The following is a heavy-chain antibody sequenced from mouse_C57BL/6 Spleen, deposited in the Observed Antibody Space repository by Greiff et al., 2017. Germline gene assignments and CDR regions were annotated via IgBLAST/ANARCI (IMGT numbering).Heavy chain of an antibody. CDR2: IWSGGST. J-gene: IGHJ3*01. Sequence: QVQLQQSGPGLVQPSQSLSITCTVSGFSLTSYGVHWVRQSPGKGLEWLGVIWSGGSTDYNAAFISRLSISKDNSKSQVFFKMNSLKADDTAIYYGSGDYDRRAYWGQGTLVTVSA. D-gene: IGHD2-4*01. CDR1: GFSLTSYG. V-gene: IGHV2-2*01. CDR3: SGDYDRRAY.